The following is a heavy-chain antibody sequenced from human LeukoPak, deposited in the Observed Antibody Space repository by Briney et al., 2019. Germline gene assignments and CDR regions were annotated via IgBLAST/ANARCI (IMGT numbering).Heavy chain of an antibody. Sequence: GESLKISCKGSGYIFTSYWISWVRQMPGKGLEWMGRINPSNSYRNYNPSFQGHVTFSVDKSIATAYLQWATLKASDTAMYYCARGGWLDDFWGQGTLVTVSS. D-gene: IGHD6-19*01. CDR1: GYIFTSYW. V-gene: IGHV5-10-1*01. CDR3: ARGGWLDDF. J-gene: IGHJ4*02. CDR2: INPSNSYR.